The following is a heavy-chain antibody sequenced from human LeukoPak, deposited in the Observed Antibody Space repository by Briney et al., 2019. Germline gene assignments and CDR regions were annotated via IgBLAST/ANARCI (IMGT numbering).Heavy chain of an antibody. Sequence: GGSLRLSCAASGFTFSSYGMHWVRQAPGKGLEWVAFIRYDGNNKYYADSVKGRFTISRDNSKNTLYLQMNSLRAEDTAVYYCAKGDSSGWLYYFDYWGQGTLVTVSS. CDR3: AKGDSSGWLYYFDY. J-gene: IGHJ4*02. CDR1: GFTFSSYG. CDR2: IRYDGNNK. D-gene: IGHD6-19*01. V-gene: IGHV3-30*02.